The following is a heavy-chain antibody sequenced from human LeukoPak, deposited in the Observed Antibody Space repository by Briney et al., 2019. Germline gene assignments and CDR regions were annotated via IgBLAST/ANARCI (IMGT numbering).Heavy chain of an antibody. V-gene: IGHV4-38-2*02. D-gene: IGHD3-9*01. J-gene: IGHJ3*02. CDR2: IYHSGST. Sequence: SETLSLTCTVSGYSISSGYYWGWIRQPPGKGLEWIGSIYHSGSTYYNPSLKSRVTISVDTSKNQFSLKLSSVTAADTAVYYCARCTAYYDILTGYYLSAFDIWGQGTMVTVSS. CDR1: GYSISSGYY. CDR3: ARCTAYYDILTGYYLSAFDI.